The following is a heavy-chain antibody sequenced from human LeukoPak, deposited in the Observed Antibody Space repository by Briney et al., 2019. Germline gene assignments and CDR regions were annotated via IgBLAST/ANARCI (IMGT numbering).Heavy chain of an antibody. CDR2: ISWNSGSI. CDR1: GFTFDDYA. D-gene: IGHD3-22*01. J-gene: IGHJ4*02. CDR3: AKDSYYDSSGLPDY. Sequence: PGRSLRLSCAASGFTFDDYAMHWVRQAPGKGLEWVSGISWNSGSIGYADSVKGRFTISRDNDKNSLYLPMNSLRAEDTALYYCAKDSYYDSSGLPDYWGQGTLVTVSS. V-gene: IGHV3-9*01.